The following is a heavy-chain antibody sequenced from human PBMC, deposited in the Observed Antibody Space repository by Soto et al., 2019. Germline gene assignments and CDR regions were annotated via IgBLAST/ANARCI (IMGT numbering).Heavy chain of an antibody. J-gene: IGHJ6*03. D-gene: IGHD3-3*01. Sequence: EVQLVESGGGLVKPGGSLRLSCAASGFTFSSYSMKWVRQAPGKGLEWVSSISSSSSYIYYADSVKGRFTISRDNAKNSLYLQMNSLRAEDTAVYYCARDAVLRFLEWLPDPYYYYYMDVWGKGTTVTVSS. CDR3: ARDAVLRFLEWLPDPYYYYYMDV. CDR1: GFTFSSYS. V-gene: IGHV3-21*01. CDR2: ISSSSSYI.